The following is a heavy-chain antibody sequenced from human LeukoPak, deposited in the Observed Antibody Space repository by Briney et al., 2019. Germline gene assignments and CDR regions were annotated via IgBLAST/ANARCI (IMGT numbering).Heavy chain of an antibody. CDR3: ASAYYDFWSGYYYFDY. CDR2: IKQDGSEK. J-gene: IGHJ4*02. CDR1: AFTFSSYW. Sequence: GGSLRLSCAASAFTFSSYWMSWVRQAPGKGLEWVANIKQDGSEKYYVDPVKGRFTISRDNAKNSLYLQMNSLRAEDTAVYYCASAYYDFWSGYYYFDYWGQGTLVTVSS. D-gene: IGHD3-3*01. V-gene: IGHV3-7*01.